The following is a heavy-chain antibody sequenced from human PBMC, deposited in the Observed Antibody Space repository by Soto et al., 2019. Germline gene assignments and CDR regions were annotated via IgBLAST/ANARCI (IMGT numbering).Heavy chain of an antibody. Sequence: GESLKISCKGSGYSFTSYWISWVRQMPGKGLEWMGRIDPSDSYTNYSPSFQGHVTISADKSISTAYLQWSSLKASDTAMYYCARRSHGRGYYDSSGYYPLAPPSWGQGTLVTVSS. CDR1: GYSFTSYW. V-gene: IGHV5-10-1*01. CDR3: ARRSHGRGYYDSSGYYPLAPPS. J-gene: IGHJ4*02. D-gene: IGHD3-22*01. CDR2: IDPSDSYT.